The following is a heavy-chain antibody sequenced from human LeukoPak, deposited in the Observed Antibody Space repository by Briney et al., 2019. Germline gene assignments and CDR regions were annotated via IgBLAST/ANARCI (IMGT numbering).Heavy chain of an antibody. CDR3: ARSPGMAPYYYYYYMDV. CDR2: INPNSGGT. D-gene: IGHD6-13*01. J-gene: IGHJ6*03. V-gene: IGHV1-2*02. Sequence: XRQAPGXGLEGMGWINPNSGGTNYAQKFQGRVTMTRDTSISTAYMELSRLRSDDTAVYYCARSPGMAPYYYYYYMDVWGKGTTVTVSS.